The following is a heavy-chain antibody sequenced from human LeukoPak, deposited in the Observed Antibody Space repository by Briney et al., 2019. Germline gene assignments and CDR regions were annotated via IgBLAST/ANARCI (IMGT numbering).Heavy chain of an antibody. Sequence: PGGSLRLSCAASGFTFSSYWMHWVRQAPGKGLVWVSRINSDGSSTSYADSVKGRFTISRDNAKNTLYLQMSSLRAEDTAVYYCARGLFYYDSSGYYYYWGQGTLVTVSS. V-gene: IGHV3-74*01. CDR1: GFTFSSYW. D-gene: IGHD3-22*01. CDR2: INSDGSST. J-gene: IGHJ4*02. CDR3: ARGLFYYDSSGYYYY.